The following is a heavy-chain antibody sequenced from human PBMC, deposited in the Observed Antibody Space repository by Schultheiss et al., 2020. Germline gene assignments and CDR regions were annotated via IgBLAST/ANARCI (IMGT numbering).Heavy chain of an antibody. CDR3: AREYGDSQMGAFDI. J-gene: IGHJ3*02. CDR2: IHHSGDT. V-gene: IGHV4-59*01. CDR1: GGSISSYY. Sequence: SQTLSLTCTVSGGSISSYYWSWIRQPPGKGLDWIGHIHHSGDTNYSPFLKSRVTMSIDPSKSHFSLKLTSVTAADTAVYYCAREYGDSQMGAFDIWGQGTMVTVSS. D-gene: IGHD4-17*01.